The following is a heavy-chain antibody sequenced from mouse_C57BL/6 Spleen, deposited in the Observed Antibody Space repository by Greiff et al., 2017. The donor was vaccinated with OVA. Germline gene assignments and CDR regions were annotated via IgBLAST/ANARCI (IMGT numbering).Heavy chain of an antibody. D-gene: IGHD2-4*01. CDR3: ARPYYDYDVRY. CDR2: IHPNSGST. V-gene: IGHV1-64*01. J-gene: IGHJ3*01. CDR1: GYTFTSYW. Sequence: QVQLKQPGAELVKPGASVKLSCKASGYTFTSYWMHWVKQRPGQGLEWIGMIHPNSGSTNYNEKFKSKATLTVDKSSSTAYMQLSSLTSEDSAVYYCARPYYDYDVRYWGQGTLVTVSA.